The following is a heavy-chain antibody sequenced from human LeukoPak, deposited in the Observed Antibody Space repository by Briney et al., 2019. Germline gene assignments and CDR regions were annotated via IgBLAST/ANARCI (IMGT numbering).Heavy chain of an antibody. D-gene: IGHD3-3*01. Sequence: GASVKVSCKASGYTFTGYYMHWVRQAPGQGLEWMGWINPNSGGTNYAQKFQGWVTMTRDTSISTAYMELSRLRSDDTAVYYCARGKTIFGVVLRYSMDVWGQGTTVTVSS. J-gene: IGHJ6*02. V-gene: IGHV1-2*04. CDR2: INPNSGGT. CDR3: ARGKTIFGVVLRYSMDV. CDR1: GYTFTGYY.